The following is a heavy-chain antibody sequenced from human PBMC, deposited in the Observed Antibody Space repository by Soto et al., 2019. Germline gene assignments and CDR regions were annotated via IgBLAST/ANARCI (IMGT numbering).Heavy chain of an antibody. J-gene: IGHJ4*02. V-gene: IGHV4-4*07. CDR1: SESITGLY. CDR2: IYSSGET. Sequence: SETLCLTCTVSSESITGLYWTWIRQPAGEGLEWIGRIYSSGETNYNPSLTGRVIMSLDTSKNQFSLNLTSVTAADTAVYYCARASQCKSYFDCFAWLDYWGQGTLVTVSS. D-gene: IGHD3-9*01. CDR3: ARASQCKSYFDCFAWLDY.